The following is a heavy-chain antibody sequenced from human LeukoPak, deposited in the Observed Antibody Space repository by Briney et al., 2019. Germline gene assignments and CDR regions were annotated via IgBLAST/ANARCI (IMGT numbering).Heavy chain of an antibody. V-gene: IGHV3-11*06. CDR1: GFTFSDYY. CDR3: ARAPDCSSTSCYYYYGMDV. D-gene: IGHD2-2*01. Sequence: PGGSLRLSCAASGFTFSDYYMSCIRQAPGKGLEWVSYISSSSSYTNYADSVKGRFTISRDNAKNSLYLQMNSLRAEDTAVYYCARAPDCSSTSCYYYYGMDVWGKGTTVTVSS. J-gene: IGHJ6*04. CDR2: ISSSSSYT.